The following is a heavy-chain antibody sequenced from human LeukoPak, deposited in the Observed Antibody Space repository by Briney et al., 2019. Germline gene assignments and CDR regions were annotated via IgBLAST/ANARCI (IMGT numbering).Heavy chain of an antibody. V-gene: IGHV3-9*01. Sequence: GRSLRLSCAASGFRFDDYAMHWVRQAPGKGLEWVSGISWNSGNIGYADSVKGRFTISRDNAKNSLYLQMNSLRPDDTALYYCAKDSNDYGDSGSDFDYWGQGTLATVSS. CDR1: GFRFDDYA. J-gene: IGHJ4*02. CDR3: AKDSNDYGDSGSDFDY. CDR2: ISWNSGNI. D-gene: IGHD4-17*01.